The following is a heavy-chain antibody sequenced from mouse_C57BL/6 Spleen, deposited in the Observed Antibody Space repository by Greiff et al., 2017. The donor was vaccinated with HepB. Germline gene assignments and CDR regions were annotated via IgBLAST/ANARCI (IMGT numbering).Heavy chain of an antibody. CDR1: GYTFTSYG. Sequence: QVQLKESGAELARPGASVKLSCKASGYTFTSYGISWVKQRTGQGLEWIGEIYPRSGNTYYNEKFKGKATLTADKSSSTAYMERRSLTSEDSAVYFCASVVGPYFDVWGTGTTVTVSS. V-gene: IGHV1-81*01. D-gene: IGHD1-1*01. J-gene: IGHJ1*03. CDR2: IYPRSGNT. CDR3: ASVVGPYFDV.